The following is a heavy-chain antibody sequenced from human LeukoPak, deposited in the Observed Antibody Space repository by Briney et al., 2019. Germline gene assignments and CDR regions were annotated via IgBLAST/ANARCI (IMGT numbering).Heavy chain of an antibody. CDR1: GGTFSSYA. V-gene: IGHV1-69*05. J-gene: IGHJ3*02. D-gene: IGHD6-19*01. Sequence: GASVKVSCKASGGTFSSYAISWVRQAPGQGLEWMGGIIPIFGTANYAQKFQGRVTMTRDTSISTAYMELSRLRSDDTAVYYCARGPRLDSSGWYYGAFDIWGQGTMVTVSS. CDR2: IIPIFGTA. CDR3: ARGPRLDSSGWYYGAFDI.